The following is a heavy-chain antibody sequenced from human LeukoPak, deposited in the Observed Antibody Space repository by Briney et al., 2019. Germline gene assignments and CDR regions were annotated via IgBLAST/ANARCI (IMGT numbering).Heavy chain of an antibody. J-gene: IGHJ4*02. CDR2: IIPIFGTA. D-gene: IGHD5-18*01. V-gene: IGHV1-69*13. Sequence: SVEVSCKASGGTFSSYAISWVRQAPGQGLEWMGGIIPIFGTANYAQKFQGRVTITADESTSTAYMELSSLRSEDTAVYYCARGGNSYGYVWRGDYWGQGTLVTVSS. CDR1: GGTFSSYA. CDR3: ARGGNSYGYVWRGDY.